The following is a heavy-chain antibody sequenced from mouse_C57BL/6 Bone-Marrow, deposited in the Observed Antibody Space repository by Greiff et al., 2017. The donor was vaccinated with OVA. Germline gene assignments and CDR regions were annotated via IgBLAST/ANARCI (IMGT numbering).Heavy chain of an antibody. CDR3: GRSADLGPFAY. V-gene: IGHV1-26*01. D-gene: IGHD3-3*01. J-gene: IGHJ3*01. CDR2: INPNNGGT. Sequence: VQLQQSGPELVKPGASVKISCKASGYTFTDYYMNWVKQSHGKSLEWIGDINPNNGGTSYNEKFKGKATLTVDKSSSTAYMELRSLTSEDSAVYYFGRSADLGPFAYWGQGTLVTVSA. CDR1: GYTFTDYY.